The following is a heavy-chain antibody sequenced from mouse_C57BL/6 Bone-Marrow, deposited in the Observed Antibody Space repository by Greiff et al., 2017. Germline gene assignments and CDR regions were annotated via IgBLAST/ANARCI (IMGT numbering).Heavy chain of an antibody. J-gene: IGHJ3*01. CDR1: GYTFTSYW. CDR2: INPSSGYT. Sequence: QVQLQQSGAELAKPGASVKLSCKASGYTFTSYWMHWVKQRPGQGLEWIGYINPSSGYTTYNQKFKDKATLTADKSSSTAYMQLSSLTYEDYAVYYCARGHYYGSSYVTWFAYWGQGTLVTVSA. V-gene: IGHV1-7*01. CDR3: ARGHYYGSSYVTWFAY. D-gene: IGHD1-1*01.